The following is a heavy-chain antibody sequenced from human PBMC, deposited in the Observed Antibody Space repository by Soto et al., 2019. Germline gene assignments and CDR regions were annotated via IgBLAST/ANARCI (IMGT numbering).Heavy chain of an antibody. J-gene: IGHJ6*02. D-gene: IGHD4-17*01. CDR2: IYPGDSDT. V-gene: IGHV5-51*01. CDR1: GYGFTSYW. Sequence: GESLKISCKGSGYGFTSYWIGWVRQMPGKGLEWMGIIYPGDSDTRYSPSFQGQVTISADKSISTAYLQWSSLKASDTAMYYCARHGLHYGDYDYYYGMDVWGQGTTVTVSS. CDR3: ARHGLHYGDYDYYYGMDV.